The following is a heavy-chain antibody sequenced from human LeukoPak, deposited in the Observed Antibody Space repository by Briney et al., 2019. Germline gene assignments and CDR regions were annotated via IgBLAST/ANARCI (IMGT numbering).Heavy chain of an antibody. J-gene: IGHJ4*02. CDR1: GYTLTESS. CDR2: FDPEDGEP. CDR3: VTDIRSGWRNY. Sequence: ASVKVSCKVSGYTLTESSMHWVRQAPGNGLEWMGGFDPEDGEPIYAQKIQGRVTMTEDTSVHTAYMELRSLRSEDTAVYCCVTDIRSGWRNYWGQGTLITVSS. D-gene: IGHD6-19*01. V-gene: IGHV1-24*01.